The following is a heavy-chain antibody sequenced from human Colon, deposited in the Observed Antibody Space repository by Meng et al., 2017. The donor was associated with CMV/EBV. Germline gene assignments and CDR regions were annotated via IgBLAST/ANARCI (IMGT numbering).Heavy chain of an antibody. CDR3: ARADQREMATIPDAFDI. V-gene: IGHV3-48*03. J-gene: IGHJ3*02. CDR2: INARGSTI. Sequence: GESLKISCAASGFTFSSYEMNWVRQAPGEGLEWVSYINARGSTIYYADSVKGRFTISRDNARDSLYLQMNSLRAEDTAVYYCARADQREMATIPDAFDIWGQGTMVTVSS. D-gene: IGHD5-24*01. CDR1: GFTFSSYE.